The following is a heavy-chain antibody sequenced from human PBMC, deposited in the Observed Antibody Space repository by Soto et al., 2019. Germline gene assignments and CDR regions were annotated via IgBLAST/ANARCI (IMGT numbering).Heavy chain of an antibody. V-gene: IGHV3-21*01. Sequence: EVQLVESGGGLVKPGGSLRLSCAASGFTFSSYSMNWVRQAPGKGLEWVSSISSSSSYIYYADSVKGRFTISRDNAKNSLYLQMNSPRAEDTAVYYCARDLYSSSARDFDYWGQGTLVTVSS. CDR2: ISSSSSYI. J-gene: IGHJ4*02. CDR3: ARDLYSSSARDFDY. D-gene: IGHD6-6*01. CDR1: GFTFSSYS.